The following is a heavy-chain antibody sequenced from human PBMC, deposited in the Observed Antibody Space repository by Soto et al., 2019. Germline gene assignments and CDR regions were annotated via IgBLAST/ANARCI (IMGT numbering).Heavy chain of an antibody. J-gene: IGHJ6*02. D-gene: IGHD3-3*01. CDR1: GYTFTSYA. V-gene: IGHV1-3*01. CDR2: INAGNGNT. Sequence: QVQLVQSGAEVKKPGASVKVSCKASGYTFTSYAMHWVRQAPGQRLEWMGWINAGNGNTKYSQKFQGRVTITRDTSASTAYMELSSLRSEDTAVYYCARDLRVFVSIADYYYGMDVWGQGTTVTVSS. CDR3: ARDLRVFVSIADYYYGMDV.